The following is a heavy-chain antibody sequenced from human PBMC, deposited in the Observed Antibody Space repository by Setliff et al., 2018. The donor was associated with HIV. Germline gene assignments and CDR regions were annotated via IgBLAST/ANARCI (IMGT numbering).Heavy chain of an antibody. CDR3: ARVSSFNKIIREAFDI. D-gene: IGHD3-10*01. J-gene: IGHJ3*02. Sequence: GASVKVSCKASGYTFTGYFIHWVRQAPGQGLEWMGQINPNRGDTKSHHKFADRLIMSWDTSLTTVYMELTSLRSDDTAVYYCARVSSFNKIIREAFDIWGQGTLVTVSS. V-gene: IGHV1-2*06. CDR1: GYTFTGYF. CDR2: INPNRGDT.